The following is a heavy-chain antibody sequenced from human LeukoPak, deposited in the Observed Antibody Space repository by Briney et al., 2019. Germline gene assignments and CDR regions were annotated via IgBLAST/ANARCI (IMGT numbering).Heavy chain of an antibody. Sequence: GGSLRLSCAASGFIFSSYGMSWVRQAPGKGLEWVSAISGSGDSTFYADPVKGRFTISRDNSKNTLYLQMSSLRAEDRAVYYCAKYYYDGTGSNLFDYWGQANLVTVSS. V-gene: IGHV3-23*01. D-gene: IGHD3-22*01. J-gene: IGHJ4*02. CDR1: GFIFSSYG. CDR3: AKYYYDGTGSNLFDY. CDR2: ISGSGDST.